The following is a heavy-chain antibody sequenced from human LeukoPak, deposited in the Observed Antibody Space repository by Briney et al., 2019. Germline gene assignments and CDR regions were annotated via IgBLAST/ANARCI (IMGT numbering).Heavy chain of an antibody. CDR2: IIPILGIA. CDR3: ARRSYSYGSYFFDY. V-gene: IGHV1-69*04. D-gene: IGHD5-18*01. CDR1: GYPFDNFG. Sequence: GAAVKVSCKASGYPFDNFGLTWVRQAPGQGLEWMGRIIPILGIANYAQKFQGRVTITVDKSTSTAYMELSSLRSEDTAVYYCARRSYSYGSYFFDYWGQGTLVTVSS. J-gene: IGHJ4*02.